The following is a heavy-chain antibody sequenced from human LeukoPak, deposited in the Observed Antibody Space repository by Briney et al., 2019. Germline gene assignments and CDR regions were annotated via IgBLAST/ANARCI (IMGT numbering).Heavy chain of an antibody. V-gene: IGHV4-59*12. Sequence: TSETLSLTCTVSGGSISSYYWSWIRQPPGKGLEWIGYIYYSGSTNYNPSLKSRVTISVDKSKNQFSLKLSSVTAADTAVYYCARDGAVASLGYWGQGTLVTVSS. CDR2: IYYSGST. J-gene: IGHJ4*02. CDR3: ARDGAVASLGY. CDR1: GGSISSYY. D-gene: IGHD6-19*01.